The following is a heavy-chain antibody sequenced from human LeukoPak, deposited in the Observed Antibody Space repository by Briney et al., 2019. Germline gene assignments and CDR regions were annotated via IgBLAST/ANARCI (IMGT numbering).Heavy chain of an antibody. D-gene: IGHD3-22*01. CDR3: ARSQHYYDSSGYYLVY. J-gene: IGHJ4*02. V-gene: IGHV3-21*01. CDR2: ISSSSSYI. Sequence: GGSLRLSCAAPGFTFSSYSMNWVRQAPGKGLEWVSSISSSSSYIYYADSVKGRFTISRDNAKNSLYLQMNSLRAEDTAVYYCARSQHYYDSSGYYLVYWGQGTLVTVSS. CDR1: GFTFSSYS.